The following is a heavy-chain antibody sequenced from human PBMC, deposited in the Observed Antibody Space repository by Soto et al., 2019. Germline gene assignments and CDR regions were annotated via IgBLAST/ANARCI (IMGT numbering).Heavy chain of an antibody. J-gene: IGHJ5*02. D-gene: IGHD6-13*01. V-gene: IGHV1-18*01. Sequence: APAEASSKASGYTFASYSISWVRQAPGQGLEWMGWISAYNGNTNYAQKLQGRVTMTTDTSTSTAYMELRSLRSDDTAVYYCARDSRITADPGGFDPSGQATLVTLPS. CDR3: ARDSRITADPGGFDP. CDR1: GYTFASYS. CDR2: ISAYNGNT.